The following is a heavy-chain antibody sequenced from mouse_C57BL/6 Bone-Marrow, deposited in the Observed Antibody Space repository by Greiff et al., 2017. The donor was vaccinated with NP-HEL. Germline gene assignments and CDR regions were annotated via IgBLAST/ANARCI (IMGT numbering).Heavy chain of an antibody. D-gene: IGHD2-5*01. CDR1: GFSFNTYA. J-gene: IGHJ1*03. V-gene: IGHV10-1*01. CDR2: IRSKSNNYAT. Sequence: EVQRVESGGGLVQPKGSLKLSCAASGFSFNTYAMNWVRQAPGKGLEWVARIRSKSNNYATYYAESVKDRFTISRDDSESMLYLQMNNLKTEDTAMYYCVSSYYSNYEDFDVWGTGTTVTVSS. CDR3: VSSYYSNYEDFDV.